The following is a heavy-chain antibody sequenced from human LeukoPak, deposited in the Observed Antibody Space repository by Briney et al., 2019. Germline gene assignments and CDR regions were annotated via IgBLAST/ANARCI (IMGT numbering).Heavy chain of an antibody. CDR2: ISAYNGNT. Sequence: ASVRVSCKTSGYTFTSNGISWVRQAPGRGLEWMGWISAYNGNTNYAQKLQGRVTMTTDTSTSTAYMELRSLRSDDTAVYYCARDHYDSSGYRHFDYWGQGTLVTVSS. V-gene: IGHV1-18*01. J-gene: IGHJ4*02. D-gene: IGHD3-22*01. CDR1: GYTFTSNG. CDR3: ARDHYDSSGYRHFDY.